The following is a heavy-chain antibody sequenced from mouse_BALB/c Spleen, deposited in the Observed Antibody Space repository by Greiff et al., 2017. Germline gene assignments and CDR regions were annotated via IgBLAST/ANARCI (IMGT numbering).Heavy chain of an antibody. Sequence: EVQLQQSGAELVRSGASVKLSCTASGFNIKDYYMHWVKQRPEQGLEWIGWIDPENGDTEYAPKFQGKATMTADTSSNTAYLQLSSLTSEDTAVYYCNAVVVAGFDYWGQGTTLTVSS. J-gene: IGHJ2*01. CDR1: GFNIKDYY. CDR2: IDPENGDT. V-gene: IGHV14-4*02. D-gene: IGHD1-1*01. CDR3: NAVVVAGFDY.